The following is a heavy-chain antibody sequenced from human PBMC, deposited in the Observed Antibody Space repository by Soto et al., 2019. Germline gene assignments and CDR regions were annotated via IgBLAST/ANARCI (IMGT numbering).Heavy chain of an antibody. J-gene: IGHJ4*02. CDR1: RYTFSTYA. D-gene: IGHD6-19*01. V-gene: IGHV1-3*01. Sequence: ASVKVSCKASRYTFSTYAIHWVRQAPGQSLEWMGWINAGNGNTKYSQKFQGRVTITRDTSANTAYMELSSLRSEDTAVYYCARDGDVAGGINFDYWGQGTLVTVSS. CDR2: INAGNGNT. CDR3: ARDGDVAGGINFDY.